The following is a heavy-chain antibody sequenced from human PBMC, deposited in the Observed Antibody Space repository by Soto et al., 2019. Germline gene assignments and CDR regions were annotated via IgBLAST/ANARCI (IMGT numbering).Heavy chain of an antibody. Sequence: QITLKESGPTLVKPTQTLTVTCTFSGFSLSSSGEAVSWVRQAPGKALEWLALIYWDDDKRYSTSLKSRLTKTKDTSKNPVVLTLTNLDPVDTATYYCAHTSTINVVDAFDIWGHGTMVTVSS. J-gene: IGHJ3*02. D-gene: IGHD3-9*01. V-gene: IGHV2-5*02. CDR1: GFSLSSSGEA. CDR2: IYWDDDK. CDR3: AHTSTINVVDAFDI.